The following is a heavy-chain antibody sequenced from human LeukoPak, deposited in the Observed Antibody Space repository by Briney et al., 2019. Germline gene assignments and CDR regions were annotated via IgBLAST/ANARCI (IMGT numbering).Heavy chain of an antibody. CDR1: GFTFSSYG. D-gene: IGHD6-19*01. CDR3: AKGEQWLVEGVDY. Sequence: GGSLRLSCAASGFTFSSYGMHWVRQAPGKGLEWVAVISYDGSNKYYADSVKGRFTISRDNSKNTLYLQMSSLRAEDTAVYYCAKGEQWLVEGVDYWGQGTLVTVSP. V-gene: IGHV3-30*18. CDR2: ISYDGSNK. J-gene: IGHJ4*02.